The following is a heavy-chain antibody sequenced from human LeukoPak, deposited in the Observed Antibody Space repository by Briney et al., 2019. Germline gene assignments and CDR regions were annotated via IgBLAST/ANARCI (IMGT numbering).Heavy chain of an antibody. J-gene: IGHJ4*02. D-gene: IGHD3-10*01. CDR2: ISSSSSTI. CDR3: ARERVNYYGSGSYPSDY. CDR1: GFTFSSYS. Sequence: GGYLRLSCAASGFTFSSYSMNWVRQAPGKGLEWVSYISSSSSTIYYADSVKGRFTISRDNAKNSLYLQMNSLRAEDTAVYYCARERVNYYGSGSYPSDYWGQGTLVTVSS. V-gene: IGHV3-48*04.